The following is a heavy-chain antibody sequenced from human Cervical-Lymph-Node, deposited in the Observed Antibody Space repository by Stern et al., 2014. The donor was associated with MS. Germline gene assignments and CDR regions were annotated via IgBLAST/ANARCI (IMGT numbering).Heavy chain of an antibody. V-gene: IGHV3-30-3*01. CDR1: GFTFSSHV. J-gene: IGHJ4*02. Sequence: VQLVEAGGGVVQPGGALRLSCAASGFTFSSHVMHWVRQAPGKGLKWVAFIWHDENNNAYGDSVKGRFTISRDNSNNTLSLQMNSLRAEDTAVYYCVREDGDFDYWGQGTLVTVSS. D-gene: IGHD2-8*01. CDR3: VREDGDFDY. CDR2: IWHDENNN.